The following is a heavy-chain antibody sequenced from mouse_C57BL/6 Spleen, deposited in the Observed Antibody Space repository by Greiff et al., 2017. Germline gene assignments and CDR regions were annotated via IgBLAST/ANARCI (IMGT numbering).Heavy chain of an antibody. Sequence: QVQLQQPGTELVKPGASVKLSCKASGYTFTSYWMHWVKQRPGQGLEWIGEIDPSDSYTNYNQKFKGKSTLTVDKSSSTAYMQLSSLTSEDSAVYYCARGNYYGSSYDAMDYWGQGTSVTVSS. CDR1: GYTFTSYW. CDR2: IDPSDSYT. V-gene: IGHV1-69*01. D-gene: IGHD1-1*01. J-gene: IGHJ4*01. CDR3: ARGNYYGSSYDAMDY.